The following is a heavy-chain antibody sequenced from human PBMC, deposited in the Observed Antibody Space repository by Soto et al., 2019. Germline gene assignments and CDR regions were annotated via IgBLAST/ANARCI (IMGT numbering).Heavy chain of an antibody. CDR2: ISYDGSNK. CDR3: AKSGSSGYLGYYYYGMDV. J-gene: IGHJ6*02. CDR1: GFTFSSYG. Sequence: GGSLRLSCAASGFTFSSYGMHWVRQAPGKGLEWVAVISYDGSNKYYADSVKGRFTISRDNSKNTLYLQMNSLRAEDTAVYYCAKSGSSGYLGYYYYGMDVWGQGTTVTVSS. V-gene: IGHV3-30*18. D-gene: IGHD3-22*01.